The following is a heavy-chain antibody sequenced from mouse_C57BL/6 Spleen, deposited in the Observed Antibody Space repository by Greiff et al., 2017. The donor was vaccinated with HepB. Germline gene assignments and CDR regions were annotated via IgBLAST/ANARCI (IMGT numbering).Heavy chain of an antibody. V-gene: IGHV14-2*01. D-gene: IGHD1-1*01. Sequence: EVMLVESGAELVKPGASVKLSCTASGFNIKDYYMHWVKQRTEQGLEWIGRIDPEDGETKYAPKFQGKATITADTSSNTAYLQLSSLTSEDTAVYYCARDYYYGSSSAWFAYWGQGTLVTVSA. J-gene: IGHJ3*01. CDR3: ARDYYYGSSSAWFAY. CDR2: IDPEDGET. CDR1: GFNIKDYY.